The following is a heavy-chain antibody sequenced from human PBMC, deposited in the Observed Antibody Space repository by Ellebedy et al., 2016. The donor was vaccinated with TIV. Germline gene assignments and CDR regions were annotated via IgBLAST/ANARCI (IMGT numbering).Heavy chain of an antibody. CDR1: GGSISSYY. CDR3: ARGRLYYCSGGSCYFDY. J-gene: IGHJ4*02. CDR2: INHSGST. V-gene: IGHV4-34*01. Sequence: SETLSLTXTVSGGSISSYYWSWIRQPPGKGLEWIGEINHSGSTNYNPSLKSRVTISVDTSKNQFSLKLSSVTAADTAVYYCARGRLYYCSGGSCYFDYWGQGTLVTVSS. D-gene: IGHD2-15*01.